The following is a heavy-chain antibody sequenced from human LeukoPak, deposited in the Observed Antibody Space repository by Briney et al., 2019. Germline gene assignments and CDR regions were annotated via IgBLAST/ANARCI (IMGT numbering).Heavy chain of an antibody. CDR2: INPNSRGT. V-gene: IGHV1-2*02. CDR3: ARDPGRITMFRGVMPYFDS. CDR1: GYTFTGYY. Sequence: ASVKVSCKASGYTFTGYYMHWVRQAPGQGLEWMGWINPNSRGTNYAQNFQGRVTMTRDTSISTAYMELSRLRSADTAVYYCARDPGRITMFRGVMPYFDSWGPGTLVTVSS. J-gene: IGHJ4*02. D-gene: IGHD3-10*01.